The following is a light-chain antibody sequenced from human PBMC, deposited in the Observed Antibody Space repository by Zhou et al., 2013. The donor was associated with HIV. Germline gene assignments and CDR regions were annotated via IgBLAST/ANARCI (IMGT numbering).Light chain of an antibody. Sequence: DIQMTQSPSSLSASVGDRVTITCRASQGISSWLAWYQQKPEKAPKSLIYAASSLQSGVPSRFSGSGSGTDFRLTIRSLQPEDSGIYYCQQTYKSPQTFGQGTKLEIK. CDR2: AAS. J-gene: IGKJ2*01. V-gene: IGKV1D-16*01. CDR1: QGISSW. CDR3: QQTYKSPQT.